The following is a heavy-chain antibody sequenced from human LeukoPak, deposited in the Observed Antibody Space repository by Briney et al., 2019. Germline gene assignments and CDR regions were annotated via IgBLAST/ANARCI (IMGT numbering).Heavy chain of an antibody. D-gene: IGHD2-15*01. CDR3: AREGGYCSGGSCSGSAFDI. J-gene: IGHJ3*02. Sequence: ASVKVSCKAFGYTFTSYYMHWVRQAPGQGLEWMGIINPSGGSTSYAQQFQGRVTITRATSTSTVYMELSSLRSEDTAVYYCAREGGYCSGGSCSGSAFDIWGQGTMVTVSS. CDR2: INPSGGST. CDR1: GYTFTSYY. V-gene: IGHV1-46*03.